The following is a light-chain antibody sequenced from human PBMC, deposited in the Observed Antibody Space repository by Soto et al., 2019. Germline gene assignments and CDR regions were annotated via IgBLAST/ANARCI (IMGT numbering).Light chain of an antibody. CDR3: QQYNNWPRT. Sequence: EIVMTQSPATLSVSPGERATLFCRATETISTNLAWFQRKPGQAPRLLIYGASTRATGIPARFSGSGSGTEFTLTISSLQSEDFAVYYCQQYNNWPRTFGQGTKVDI. J-gene: IGKJ1*01. CDR1: ETISTN. CDR2: GAS. V-gene: IGKV3-15*01.